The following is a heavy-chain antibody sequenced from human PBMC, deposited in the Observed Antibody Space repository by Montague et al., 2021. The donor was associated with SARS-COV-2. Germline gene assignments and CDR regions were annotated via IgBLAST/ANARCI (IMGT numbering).Heavy chain of an antibody. J-gene: IGHJ6*03. CDR1: GGSFSGYY. V-gene: IGHV4-34*01. D-gene: IGHD5-18*01. Sequence: SETLSLTCAVYGGSFSGYYWSWIRQPPGKGLEWIGEINHSGSTNYNPSLKSRVTISVDTSKNQFSLKLSSVTAADTAVYYCARGEEDTAMVTGFGYYYYMDVWGKGTTVTVSS. CDR2: INHSGST. CDR3: ARGEEDTAMVTGFGYYYYMDV.